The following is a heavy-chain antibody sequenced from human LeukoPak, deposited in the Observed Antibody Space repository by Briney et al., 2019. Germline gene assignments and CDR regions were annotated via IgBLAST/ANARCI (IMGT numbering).Heavy chain of an antibody. D-gene: IGHD3-16*01. CDR3: ARERGGKSWFDP. CDR1: GFTFSSYG. V-gene: IGHV3-33*08. Sequence: GRSLRLSCAASGFTFSSYGMHWVRQAPGKGLEWVAVIWYDGSNKYYADSVKGRFTISRDNSKNTLYLQMNSLRAEDTAVYYCARERGGKSWFDPWGQGTLVTVSS. J-gene: IGHJ5*02. CDR2: IWYDGSNK.